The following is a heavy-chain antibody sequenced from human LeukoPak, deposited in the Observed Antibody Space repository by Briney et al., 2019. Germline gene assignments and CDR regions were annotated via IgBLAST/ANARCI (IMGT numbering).Heavy chain of an antibody. J-gene: IGHJ4*02. Sequence: GGSLRLSCAASGFTISSYAMSWVRQAPGKGLEWVSAISGSGGSTYYADSVKGRFTISRDNSKNTLYLQMNSLRAEDTAVYYCAKPGWFGELSHFDYWGQGTLVTVSS. D-gene: IGHD3-10*01. CDR2: ISGSGGST. V-gene: IGHV3-23*01. CDR1: GFTISSYA. CDR3: AKPGWFGELSHFDY.